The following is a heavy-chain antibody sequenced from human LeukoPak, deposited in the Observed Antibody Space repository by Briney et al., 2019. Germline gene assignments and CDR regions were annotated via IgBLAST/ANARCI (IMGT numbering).Heavy chain of an antibody. V-gene: IGHV3-74*01. D-gene: IGHD6-25*01. CDR2: INSDGSSR. CDR1: GFTFSNYW. J-gene: IGHJ4*02. CDR3: ASASSHRIAAGGDY. Sequence: GGSLRLSCAASGFTFSNYWMHWVRQAPGKGLVWVSRINSDGSSRNYADSVKGRFTISRDNAKNTLYLQMNRLRAEDTAVYYCASASSHRIAAGGDYWGQGTLVTVSS.